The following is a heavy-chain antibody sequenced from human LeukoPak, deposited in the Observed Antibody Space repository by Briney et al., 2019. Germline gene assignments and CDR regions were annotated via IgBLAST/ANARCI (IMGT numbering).Heavy chain of an antibody. CDR1: GYTFTGYY. D-gene: IGHD6-13*01. J-gene: IGHJ4*02. Sequence: ASVKVSCKASGYTFTGYYMHWVRQAPGQGLEWMGWINPNSGGTNYAQKFQGRVTMTRDTSISTAYMELSRLRSDDTAVHYCARDLGAAGISFDYWGQGTLVTVSS. CDR2: INPNSGGT. CDR3: ARDLGAAGISFDY. V-gene: IGHV1-2*02.